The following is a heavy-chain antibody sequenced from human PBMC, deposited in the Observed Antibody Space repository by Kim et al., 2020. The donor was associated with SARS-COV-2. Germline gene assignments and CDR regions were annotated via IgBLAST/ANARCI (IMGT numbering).Heavy chain of an antibody. CDR3: ARLEGGWFDP. J-gene: IGHJ5*02. D-gene: IGHD3-16*01. V-gene: IGHV4-59*08. Sequence: GTHHNPALQSRVTMSVATSKNQFSLKLSSVTAADTAVYYCARLEGGWFDPWGQGTLVTVSS. CDR2: GT.